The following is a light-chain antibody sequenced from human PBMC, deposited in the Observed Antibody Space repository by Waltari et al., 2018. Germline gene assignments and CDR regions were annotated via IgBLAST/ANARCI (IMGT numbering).Light chain of an antibody. CDR1: SSDVGNYNL. J-gene: IGLJ3*02. V-gene: IGLV2-23*01. CDR2: EGS. Sequence: QSALTQPASVSGSPGQSITISCTGTSSDVGNYNLVSWYQRHPGKAPKLMIFEGSKRPSGVSGRFSGSKSGNTASLTISELQAEDEADYYCCSYAGSGTWVFGGGTKLTVL. CDR3: CSYAGSGTWV.